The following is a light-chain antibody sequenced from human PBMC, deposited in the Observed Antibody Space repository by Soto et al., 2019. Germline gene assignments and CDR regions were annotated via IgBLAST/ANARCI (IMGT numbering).Light chain of an antibody. CDR2: DVT. J-gene: IGLJ3*02. CDR3: CSYAGAYTFV. CDR1: SSDIGTYNF. Sequence: QSALAQPHSVSGSPGQSVTFSCIGTSSDIGTYNFVSWYQQFPDKAPKLLIYDVTERPSGVPDRVSGSKSGNTASLTIAVLQAEDEADYYCCSYAGAYTFVFGVGTKLTVL. V-gene: IGLV2-11*01.